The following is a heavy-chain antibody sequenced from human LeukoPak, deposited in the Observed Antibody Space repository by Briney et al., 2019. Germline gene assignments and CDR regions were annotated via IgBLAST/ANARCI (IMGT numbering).Heavy chain of an antibody. J-gene: IGHJ4*02. V-gene: IGHV3-21*01. D-gene: IGHD5-12*01. CDR3: ARGPSGYHNT. Sequence: GGSLRLSCAASGFTFSSYEMNWVRQAPGKGLEWVSSISSSSSFIYYADSVKGRFTISRDNAKNSLYLQMNSLRAEDTAVYYCARGPSGYHNTGGQGTLVTVSS. CDR1: GFTFSSYE. CDR2: ISSSSSFI.